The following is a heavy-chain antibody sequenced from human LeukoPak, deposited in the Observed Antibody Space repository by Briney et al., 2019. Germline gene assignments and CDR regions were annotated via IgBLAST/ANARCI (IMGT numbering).Heavy chain of an antibody. V-gene: IGHV3-49*04. D-gene: IGHD3-22*01. J-gene: IGHJ4*02. CDR1: GFTSGDYA. CDR3: TRVTYYYDKSGYFHFDT. Sequence: GSMRLSCTPSGFTSGDYAMSWDRQAPGKGLEWVSFIRRKAHRGTTEYAASVNGRFSSSRDDSKRIAYLQMNSMKTEDTAMYFCTRVTYYYDKSGYFHFDTWGQGSLVTVSS. CDR2: IRRKAHRGTT.